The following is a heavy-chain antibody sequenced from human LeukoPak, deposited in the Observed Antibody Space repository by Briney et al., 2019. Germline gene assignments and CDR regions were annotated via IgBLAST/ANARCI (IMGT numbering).Heavy chain of an antibody. CDR3: ARDHAAGWELPLNWFDP. CDR1: GYTFTSYG. CDR2: ISAYNGNT. J-gene: IGHJ5*02. Sequence: ASVKVSRKASGYTFTSYGISWVRQAPGQGLEWMGWISAYNGNTNYAQKLQGRVTMTTDTSTSTASMELRSLRSDDTAVYYCARDHAAGWELPLNWFDPWGQGTLVTVSS. V-gene: IGHV1-18*01. D-gene: IGHD1-26*01.